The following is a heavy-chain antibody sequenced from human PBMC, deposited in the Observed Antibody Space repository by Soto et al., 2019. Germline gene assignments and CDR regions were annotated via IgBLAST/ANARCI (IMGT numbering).Heavy chain of an antibody. CDR1: GYSFTSYW. V-gene: IGHV5-51*01. D-gene: IGHD2-2*01. CDR3: AKRGKESTRSFWFDP. J-gene: IGHJ5*02. Sequence: PLEYLKLSCKSSGYSFTSYWIALVRQMPGKGLEWMGIIYPGDSDTRYSPSFQGQVTISVDKSISTAYLQWSSLKASDTAIYYCAKRGKESTRSFWFDPWGQGTLVTVSS. CDR2: IYPGDSDT.